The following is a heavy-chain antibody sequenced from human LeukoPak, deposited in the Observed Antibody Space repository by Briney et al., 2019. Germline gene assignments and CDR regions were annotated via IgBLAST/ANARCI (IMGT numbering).Heavy chain of an antibody. CDR1: GDRVSNNGAA. D-gene: IGHD6-19*01. CDR2: TYYRSKGYI. J-gene: IGHJ4*02. Sequence: SQTLSLTCVISGDRVSNNGAAWNWIRQSPSRGLEWLGRTYYRSKGYIDSAVSVKGRISISEDTSKNQFSLQLQSVTPEGTAVYCCARGGSGMTVSLFASWGQGTLVTVSS. V-gene: IGHV6-1*01. CDR3: ARGGSGMTVSLFAS.